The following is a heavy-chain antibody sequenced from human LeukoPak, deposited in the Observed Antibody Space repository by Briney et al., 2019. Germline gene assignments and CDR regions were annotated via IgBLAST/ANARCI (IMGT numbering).Heavy chain of an antibody. CDR1: GGSISSYY. CDR3: ARASSSWYRDYFDY. D-gene: IGHD6-13*01. J-gene: IGHJ4*02. V-gene: IGHV4-4*07. CDR2: IYTSGST. Sequence: SETLSLTCTVSGGSISSYYWSWIRQPAGKGLEWIGRIYTSGSTNYNPSLKSRVTISVDTSKNQFSLKLSSVTAADTAVYYCARASSSWYRDYFDYWGQGTLVTVSS.